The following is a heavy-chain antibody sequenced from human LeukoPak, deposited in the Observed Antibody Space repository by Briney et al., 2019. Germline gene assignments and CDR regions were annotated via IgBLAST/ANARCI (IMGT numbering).Heavy chain of an antibody. CDR1: GFTFINYW. Sequence: GGSLRLSCAASGFTFINYWMSWVRQAPGKGLEWVANLKQDGSEKHYVDSVKGRCTISRDNAKNSLFLHINSLRAEATPAYYIARVAVTGPIDYCGQGTLVTVPA. D-gene: IGHD1-20*01. V-gene: IGHV3-7*01. CDR2: LKQDGSEK. CDR3: ARVAVTGPIDY. J-gene: IGHJ4*01.